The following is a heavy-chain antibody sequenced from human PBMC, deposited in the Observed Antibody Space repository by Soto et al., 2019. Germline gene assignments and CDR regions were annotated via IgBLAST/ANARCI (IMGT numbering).Heavy chain of an antibody. V-gene: IGHV3-23*01. CDR1: GFTFSSYA. Sequence: ELLESGGGLVQPGGSLRLSCAASGFTFSSYAMTWVRQAPGKGLEWVSGISGSGGSTYYAASVKGRFTISRDNSKNTLYLQMHSLRDEDTAVYYCAKNLGAAYSSGWYDSWGQGTLVTVSS. CDR2: ISGSGGST. CDR3: AKNLGAAYSSGWYDS. J-gene: IGHJ5*01. D-gene: IGHD6-19*01.